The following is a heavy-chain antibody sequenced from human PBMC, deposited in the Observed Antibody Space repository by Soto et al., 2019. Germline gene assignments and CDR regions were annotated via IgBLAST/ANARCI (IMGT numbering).Heavy chain of an antibody. CDR2: INPNSGGT. Sequence: ASVKVSCKASGYTFTGYYMHWARQAPGQGLEWMGWINPNSGGTNYAQKSQGWVTMTRDTSISTAYTELSSLRSEDTAVYYCARHDSSVVVPAATRSGLDYWGQGTLVTVSS. V-gene: IGHV1-2*04. J-gene: IGHJ4*02. CDR3: ARHDSSVVVPAATRSGLDY. D-gene: IGHD2-2*01. CDR1: GYTFTGYY.